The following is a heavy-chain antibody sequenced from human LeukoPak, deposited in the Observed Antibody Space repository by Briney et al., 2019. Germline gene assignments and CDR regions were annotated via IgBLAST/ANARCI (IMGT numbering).Heavy chain of an antibody. D-gene: IGHD3-10*02. Sequence: GGSLRLSCAASGFTFSDYYMSWIRQAPGKGLEWVSVLYSDGGTYYADSVKGRFTISRDNAKNSLYLQMNSLRAEDTAVCYCAELGITMIGGVWGKGTTVTISS. J-gene: IGHJ6*04. V-gene: IGHV3-69-1*02. CDR1: GFTFSDYY. CDR2: LYSDGGT. CDR3: AELGITMIGGV.